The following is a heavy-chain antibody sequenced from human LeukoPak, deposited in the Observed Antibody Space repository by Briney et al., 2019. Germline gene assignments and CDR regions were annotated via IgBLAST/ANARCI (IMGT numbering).Heavy chain of an antibody. D-gene: IGHD6-6*01. CDR2: INHSGST. J-gene: IGHJ4*02. CDR1: GGSFSGYY. Sequence: SETLSLTCAVYGGSFSGYYWSWIRQPPGKGLEWIGEINHSGSTNYNPSLKSRVTISVDTSKNQSSLKLSSVTAADTAVYYCASGGREQLSDYWGQGTLVTVSS. CDR3: ASGGREQLSDY. V-gene: IGHV4-34*01.